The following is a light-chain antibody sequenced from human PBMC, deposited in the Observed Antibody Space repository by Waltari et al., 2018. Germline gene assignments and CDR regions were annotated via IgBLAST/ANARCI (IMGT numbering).Light chain of an antibody. CDR3: CSYAAIWV. CDR2: DVT. Sequence: QSALTQPRSVSGSPGQSVTISCAGTGSDVGDFNSVSWYQQHPGKAPKLVIFDVTKRPSVVPHRFSRSKSGTSASLTVPGLQAEDEADYSWCSYAAIWVFAGGTKLTVL. J-gene: IGLJ3*02. CDR1: GSDVGDFNS. V-gene: IGLV2-11*01.